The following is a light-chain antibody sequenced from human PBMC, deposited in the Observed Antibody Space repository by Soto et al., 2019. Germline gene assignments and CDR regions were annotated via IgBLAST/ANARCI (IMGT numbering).Light chain of an antibody. V-gene: IGKV1-12*01. J-gene: IGKJ5*01. CDR2: AAS. Sequence: DIQMTQSASTLSASLGDRVTITWRASQTITRWMAWYQQKPGKAPKLLIYAASSLQSGVPSRFSGSGSGTDFNLTISSLQTEDFATYYCQQANSFPITFGQGTRLEIK. CDR1: QTITRW. CDR3: QQANSFPIT.